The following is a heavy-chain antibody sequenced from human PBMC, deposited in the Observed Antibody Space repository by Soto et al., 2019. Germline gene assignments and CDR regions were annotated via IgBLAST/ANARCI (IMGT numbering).Heavy chain of an antibody. CDR3: ARASVDSSTEYFQH. CDR1: GFTVSSNY. V-gene: IGHV3-53*01. Sequence: GGSLRLSCAASGFTVSSNYMSWVRQAPGKGLEWVSVIYSGGSTYYADSVKGRFTISRDNSNNTLYLQMNSLRAEDTAMYYCARASVDSSTEYFQHWGQGTLVTVSS. CDR2: IYSGGST. J-gene: IGHJ1*01. D-gene: IGHD6-13*01.